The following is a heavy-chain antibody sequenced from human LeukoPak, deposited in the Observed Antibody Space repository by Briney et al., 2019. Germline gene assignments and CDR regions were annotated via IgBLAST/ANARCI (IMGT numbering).Heavy chain of an antibody. CDR2: IYHSGST. V-gene: IGHV4-38-2*02. Sequence: SETLSLTCTVSGYSISSGYYWGWIRPPPGKGLEWIGSIYHSGSTYYNPSLKSRVTISVDTSKNQFSLKLSSVTAADTAVYYCARLPAAIGGYYFDYWGQGTLVTVSS. D-gene: IGHD2-2*02. CDR1: GYSISSGYY. CDR3: ARLPAAIGGYYFDY. J-gene: IGHJ4*02.